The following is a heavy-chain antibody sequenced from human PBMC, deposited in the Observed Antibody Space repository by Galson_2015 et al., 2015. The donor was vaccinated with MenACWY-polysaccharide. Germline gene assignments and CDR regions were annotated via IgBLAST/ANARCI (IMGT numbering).Heavy chain of an antibody. CDR1: GGSVSSAAYY. CDR3: ARGSDIVSGYWKRVDP. J-gene: IGHJ5*02. Sequence: SETLSLTCTVSGGSVSSAAYYWSWLPQPPGKGLEWIGYIYFSGRTNYNPSRKSRVTVSLDTSKNQFSLRLSSVTAADPAFYYCARGSDIVSGYWKRVDPWGQGTLVTVSS. D-gene: IGHD3-9*01. V-gene: IGHV4-61*08. CDR2: IYFSGRT.